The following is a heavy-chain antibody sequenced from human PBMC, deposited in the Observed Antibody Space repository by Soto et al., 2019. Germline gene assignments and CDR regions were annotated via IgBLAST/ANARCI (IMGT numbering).Heavy chain of an antibody. D-gene: IGHD6-13*01. CDR2: ISAYNGNT. V-gene: IGHV1-18*01. J-gene: IGHJ4*02. CDR1: GYTFTSYG. Sequence: ASVKVSCKASGYTFTSYGISWVRQAPGQGLEWMGWISAYNGNTNYAQKLQGRVTMTTDTSTSTAYMELRSLRSDDTAVYYCARAYSTRWLKYYFDYGGKGPLVTVPS. CDR3: ARAYSTRWLKYYFDY.